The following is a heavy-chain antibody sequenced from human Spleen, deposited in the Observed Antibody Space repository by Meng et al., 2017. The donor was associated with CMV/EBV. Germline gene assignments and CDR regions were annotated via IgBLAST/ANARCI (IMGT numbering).Heavy chain of an antibody. Sequence: GGSLRLSCAASGFTFDDYGMHWVRQAPGKGLEWVSGISWNSGSKGYARSVKGRFTISRDNAKNSLYLQMNSLRAEDTALYYCAKETTPFWSAYYTGLGQYEMDVWGQGTTVTVSS. CDR1: GFTFDDYG. CDR3: AKETTPFWSAYYTGLGQYEMDV. J-gene: IGHJ6*02. D-gene: IGHD3-3*01. V-gene: IGHV3-9*01. CDR2: ISWNSGSK.